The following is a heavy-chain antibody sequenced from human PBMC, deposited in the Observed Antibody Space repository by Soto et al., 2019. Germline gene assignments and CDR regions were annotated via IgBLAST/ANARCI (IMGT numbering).Heavy chain of an antibody. CDR1: GASISSSY. CDR2: IYYSGNT. J-gene: IGHJ3*02. CDR3: AGTGFTRPGGFDI. Sequence: QVQLQESGPGPVKPSETLSLTCTVSGASISSSYWSWIRQPPGEGLEWIGYIYYSGNTNYNPSLKSRVTISVDTSKNQFSLKLNSVTAADTAVYYCAGTGFTRPGGFDIWGQGTMVTVSS. V-gene: IGHV4-59*03. D-gene: IGHD2-2*01.